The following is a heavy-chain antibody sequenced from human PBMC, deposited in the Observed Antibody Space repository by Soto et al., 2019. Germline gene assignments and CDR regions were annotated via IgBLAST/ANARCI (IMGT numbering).Heavy chain of an antibody. V-gene: IGHV1-69*01. Sequence: QVHLVQSGAEVKKPGSSVRVSCKASGGSFSNYAVTWVRQAPGQRLAWMGGITPMFGIANYAQKFQGRVTLTADESTGTAYMELSSLRSDDTATYYCASDRHHSGFEDWGQGTLVTVSS. J-gene: IGHJ4*02. CDR3: ASDRHHSGFED. CDR2: ITPMFGIA. CDR1: GGSFSNYA.